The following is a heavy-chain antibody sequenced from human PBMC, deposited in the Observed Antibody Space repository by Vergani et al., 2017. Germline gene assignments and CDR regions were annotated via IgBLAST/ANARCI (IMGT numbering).Heavy chain of an antibody. V-gene: IGHV1-2*04. CDR3: ARGVSKXTNGVCYKDYYYYGMDV. J-gene: IGHJ6*02. D-gene: IGHD2-8*01. CDR1: GYTFTGYY. Sequence: QVQLVQSGAEVKKPGASVKVSCKASGYTFTGYYMHWVRQAPGQGLEWMGWINPNSGGTNYAQKFQGWVTMTRDTSISTAYMELSRLRSDDTAVYYCARGVSKXTNGVCYKDYYYYGMDVWGQGTTVTVSS. CDR2: INPNSGGT.